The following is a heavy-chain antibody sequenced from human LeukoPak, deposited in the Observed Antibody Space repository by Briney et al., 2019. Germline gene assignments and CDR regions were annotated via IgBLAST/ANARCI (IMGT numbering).Heavy chain of an antibody. V-gene: IGHV4-4*02. Sequence: SETLSLTCAVSGGSISSSNWWSWVRQPPGKGLEWIGEIYHSGSTNYNPSLKSRVTISLDTSKNQFSLKLSSVTAADTAVYYCARTADYYYYYMDVWGKGTTVTVSS. CDR1: GGSISSSNW. J-gene: IGHJ6*03. CDR2: IYHSGST. CDR3: ARTADYYYYYMDV.